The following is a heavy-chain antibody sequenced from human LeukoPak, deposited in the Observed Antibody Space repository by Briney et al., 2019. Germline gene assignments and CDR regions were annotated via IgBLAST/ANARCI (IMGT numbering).Heavy chain of an antibody. J-gene: IGHJ6*03. CDR3: ARDFLFRAPRDQYYYGSGSYFSSIYYYYMDV. V-gene: IGHV3-48*04. CDR1: GFTFSSYS. D-gene: IGHD3-10*01. Sequence: GGSLRLSCAASGFTFSSYSMNWVRQAPGKGLEWVSYISSSSSTIYYADSVKGRFTISRDNAKNSLYLQMNSLRAEDTAVYYCARDFLFRAPRDQYYYGSGSYFSSIYYYYMDVWGKGTTVTVSS. CDR2: ISSSSSTI.